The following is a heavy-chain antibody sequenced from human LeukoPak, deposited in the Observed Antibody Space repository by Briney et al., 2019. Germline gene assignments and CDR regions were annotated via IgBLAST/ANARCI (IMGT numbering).Heavy chain of an antibody. J-gene: IGHJ4*02. V-gene: IGHV4-31*03. D-gene: IGHD1-26*01. CDR1: GGSISSGGYY. CDR3: ARSGSYSPYYFDY. CDR2: IYYSGST. Sequence: SETLSLTCTVSGGSISSGGYYWSWIRQHPGKGLEWIGYIYYSGSTYYNPSLKSRVTISVDTSKNQFSLKLSSVTAADTAVHYCARSGSYSPYYFDYWGQGTLVTVSS.